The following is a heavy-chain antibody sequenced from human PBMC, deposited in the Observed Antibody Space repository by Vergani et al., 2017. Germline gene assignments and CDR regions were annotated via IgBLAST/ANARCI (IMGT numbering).Heavy chain of an antibody. CDR2: INPNSGGT. V-gene: IGHV1-2*02. CDR3: ARVEALQYKGYYYYYYMDV. D-gene: IGHD4-11*01. CDR1: GYTFTGNY. J-gene: IGHJ6*03. Sequence: QVQLVQSGAEVKKPGASVKVSCKASGYTFTGNYMHWVRQAPGQGLEWMGWINPNSGGTNYAQKFQGRVTMTRDTSISTAYMELSRLRSDDTAVYYCARVEALQYKGYYYYYYMDVWGKGTTVTVSS.